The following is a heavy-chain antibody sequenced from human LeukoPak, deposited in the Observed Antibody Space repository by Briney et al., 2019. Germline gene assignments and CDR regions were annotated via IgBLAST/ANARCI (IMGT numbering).Heavy chain of an antibody. Sequence: GGSLRLSCAASGFTFSSHGMHWVRQAPGNELKCVAVISYDGSNKYYADSVTGRFTISRDNSKNTLYLQMNSLRAEDTAVYYCAKDSGGYTYVFDYWGQGTLVTVSS. D-gene: IGHD5-18*01. CDR3: AKDSGGYTYVFDY. CDR1: GFTFSSHG. V-gene: IGHV3-30*18. J-gene: IGHJ4*02. CDR2: ISYDGSNK.